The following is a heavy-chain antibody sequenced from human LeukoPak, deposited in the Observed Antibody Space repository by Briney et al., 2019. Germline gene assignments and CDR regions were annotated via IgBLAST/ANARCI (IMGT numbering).Heavy chain of an antibody. D-gene: IGHD3-22*01. CDR2: IYYSGST. J-gene: IGHJ4*02. CDR3: ARDGPRDSSGYYYAVLDY. CDR1: GGSISSSSYY. Sequence: PSETLSLTCTVSGGSISSSSYYWGWIRQPPGKGLEWIGSIYYSGSTYYNPSLKSRVTISVDTSKNQFSLKLSSVTAADTAVYYCARDGPRDSSGYYYAVLDYWGQGTLVTVSS. V-gene: IGHV4-39*07.